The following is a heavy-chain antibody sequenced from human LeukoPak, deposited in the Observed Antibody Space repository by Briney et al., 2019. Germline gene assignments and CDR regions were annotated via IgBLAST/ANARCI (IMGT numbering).Heavy chain of an antibody. J-gene: IGHJ5*02. Sequence: SETLSLTCAVSGCSISSGGYSWSWIRQPPGKGLEWIGYIYNGGSTYYNPSLKSRVTISVDRSKNQFSLKLSSVTAADTAVYYCARWNEWLPSSNWFDPWGQGTLVTVSS. CDR2: IYNGGST. CDR3: ARWNEWLPSSNWFDP. V-gene: IGHV4-30-2*01. D-gene: IGHD3-3*01. CDR1: GCSISSGGYS.